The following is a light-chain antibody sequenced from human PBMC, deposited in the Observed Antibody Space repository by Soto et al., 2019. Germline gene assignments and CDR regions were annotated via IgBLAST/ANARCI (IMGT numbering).Light chain of an antibody. V-gene: IGLV1-40*01. CDR3: QSHVRSLRGVV. CDR2: GNS. CDR1: SSNIGAGYD. Sequence: QSVLTQPPSVSGAPGQRVTISCTGSSSNIGAGYDVHWYQQLPGTAPKLLIYGNSNRPSGVPDRFSGYKSGTSASLAITGFQAEDEADYYCQSHVRSLRGVVFGGGTKLTAL. J-gene: IGLJ2*01.